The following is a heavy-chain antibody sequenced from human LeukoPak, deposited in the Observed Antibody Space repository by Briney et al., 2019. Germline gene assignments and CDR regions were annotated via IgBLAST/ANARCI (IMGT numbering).Heavy chain of an antibody. J-gene: IGHJ4*02. CDR1: GYTFTGYY. V-gene: IGHV1-2*04. Sequence: GASVKVSCKASGYTFTGYYMHWVRQAPGQGHEWMGWINPNSGGTNYAQKFQGWVTMTRDTSTSTVYMELSSLRSEDTAVYYCARGSRKGGYKVTHFDYWGQGTLVTVAS. CDR2: INPNSGGT. D-gene: IGHD5-24*01. CDR3: ARGSRKGGYKVTHFDY.